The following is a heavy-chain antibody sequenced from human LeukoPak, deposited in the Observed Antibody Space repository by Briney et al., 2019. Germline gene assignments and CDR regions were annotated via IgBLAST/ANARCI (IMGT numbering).Heavy chain of an antibody. V-gene: IGHV4-34*01. D-gene: IGHD1-26*01. CDR3: ARHMPWELPPGAYDY. CDR1: GGSFSGYY. CDR2: INHSGST. J-gene: IGHJ4*02. Sequence: SETLSLTCAVYGGSFSGYYWSRIRQPPGKGLEWIGEINHSGSTNYNPSLKSRVTMSIDTSKNQFSLKLTSVTAADTAVYFCARHMPWELPPGAYDYWGQGSLVTVSS.